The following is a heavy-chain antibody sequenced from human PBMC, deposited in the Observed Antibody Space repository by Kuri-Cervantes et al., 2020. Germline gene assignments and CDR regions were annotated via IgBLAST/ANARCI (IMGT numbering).Heavy chain of an antibody. CDR3: ARSYYVTTVTRMDY. CDR2: ISSSGYTI. D-gene: IGHD4-17*01. V-gene: IGHV3-11*01. CDR1: GFTFSDYY. J-gene: IGHJ4*02. Sequence: GGSLRLSCAASGFTFSDYYMSWIRQAPGKGLDWISYISSSGYTIYYADSVKGRFTISRDNAKNSLHLQMNSLRVEDTAMYYCARSYYVTTVTRMDYWGQGALVTVSS.